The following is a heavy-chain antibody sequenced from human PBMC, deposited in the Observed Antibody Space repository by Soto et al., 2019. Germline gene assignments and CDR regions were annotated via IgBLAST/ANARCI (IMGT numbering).Heavy chain of an antibody. Sequence: QVQLVQSGAEVKKPGSSVKVSCKASGGTFSSYTISWVRQAPGQGLEWMGRIIPILGIANYAQKFQGRVTITEDKSTSTAYMELSSLRSDDTAVYYCAKDPTTGTTALEDYWGQGNLVTVSS. CDR3: AKDPTTGTTALEDY. CDR1: GGTFSSYT. V-gene: IGHV1-69*08. CDR2: IIPILGIA. D-gene: IGHD4-17*01. J-gene: IGHJ4*02.